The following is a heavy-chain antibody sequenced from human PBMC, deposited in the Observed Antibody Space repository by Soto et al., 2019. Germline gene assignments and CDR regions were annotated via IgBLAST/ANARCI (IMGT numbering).Heavy chain of an antibody. CDR2: IYYSGST. V-gene: IGHV4-31*03. CDR3: ARALYIVVVVAATEGYFDL. J-gene: IGHJ2*01. CDR1: GGSISSGGYY. Sequence: QVQLQESGPGLVKPSQTLSLTCTVSGGSISSGGYYWSWIRQHPGKGLEWIGYIYYSGSTYYNPSLKSRVTISVDTSKNQFSLKLSSVTAADTAVYYCARALYIVVVVAATEGYFDLWCRGTLVTVSS. D-gene: IGHD2-15*01.